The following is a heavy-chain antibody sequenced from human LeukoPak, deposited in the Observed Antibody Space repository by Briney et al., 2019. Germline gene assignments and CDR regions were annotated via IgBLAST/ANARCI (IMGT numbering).Heavy chain of an antibody. CDR1: EFTFSNHW. Sequence: GSLRLSCAASEFTFSNHWMTWVRQPPGKGLEWIGEIYHSGSPNYNPSLKSRVTISVDKSRNHFSLNLSSVTAADTAVYYCARVNINNWHSCDYWGQGTLVTVSS. J-gene: IGHJ4*02. CDR2: IYHSGSP. V-gene: IGHV4-4*02. CDR3: ARVNINNWHSCDY. D-gene: IGHD1-1*01.